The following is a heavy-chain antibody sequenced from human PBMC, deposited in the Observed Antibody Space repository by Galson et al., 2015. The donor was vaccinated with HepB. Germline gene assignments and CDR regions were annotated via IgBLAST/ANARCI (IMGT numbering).Heavy chain of an antibody. CDR3: ARGALVVAVGATQNNWFDP. CDR1: GYTFNTYS. D-gene: IGHD2-15*01. Sequence: SVKVSCKASGYTFNTYSITWVRQAPGQGLEWVGWISPHNRYTNYAQNFQGRVTMTTDTSTNTAYMELRSLRSDDTAVYYCARGALVVAVGATQNNWFDPWCRGTLVTVSS. CDR2: ISPHNRYT. J-gene: IGHJ5*02. V-gene: IGHV1-18*01.